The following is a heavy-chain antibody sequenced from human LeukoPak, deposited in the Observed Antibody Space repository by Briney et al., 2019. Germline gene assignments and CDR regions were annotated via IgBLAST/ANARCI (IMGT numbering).Heavy chain of an antibody. CDR2: MQSSGDT. V-gene: IGHV4-4*07. J-gene: IGHJ4*02. CDR1: GASISGYY. CDR3: ARDYSPVADTAHDY. D-gene: IGHD6-19*01. Sequence: SETLSLTCTVSGASISGYYWSWIRQPAGKGLEWIGRMQSSGDTYYNPSLESRVTMSIDTSKNQFSLKLSSVTAADTAVYYCARDYSPVADTAHDYWGQGTLVTVSS.